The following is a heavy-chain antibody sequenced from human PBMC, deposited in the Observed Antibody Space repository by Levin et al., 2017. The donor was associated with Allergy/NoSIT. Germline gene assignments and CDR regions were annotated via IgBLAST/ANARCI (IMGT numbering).Heavy chain of an antibody. V-gene: IGHV2-5*02. CDR1: GFSLSTSRAG. CDR2: IYWDDDE. CDR3: ARTSAGSRRLDPYDV. Sequence: ESGPTLVKPTETLTLTCTFSGFSLSTSRAGVGWIRQPPGKALEWLARIYWDDDERYSPSLKTRLTITKDTSKNQVVLIMTNMDPADTATYHCARTSAGSRRLDPYDVWGQGMLVTVSS. J-gene: IGHJ4*02. D-gene: IGHD3-22*01.